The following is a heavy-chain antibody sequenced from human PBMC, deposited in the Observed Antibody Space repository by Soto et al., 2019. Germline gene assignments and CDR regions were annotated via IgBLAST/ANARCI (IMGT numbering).Heavy chain of an antibody. CDR1: GGSISSSSYY. V-gene: IGHV4-39*01. J-gene: IGHJ2*01. D-gene: IGHD4-17*01. CDR2: IYYSGST. Sequence: QLQLQESGPGLVKPSETLSLTCTVSGGSISSSSYYWGWIRQPPGKGLEWIGSIYYSGSTYYNPSLKSRVTISVDTSKNQFSLKLSSVTAADTAVYYCARLHDYGDRNWYFDLWGRGTLVTVSS. CDR3: ARLHDYGDRNWYFDL.